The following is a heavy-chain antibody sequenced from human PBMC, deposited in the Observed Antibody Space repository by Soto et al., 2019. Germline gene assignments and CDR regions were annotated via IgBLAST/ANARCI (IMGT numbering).Heavy chain of an antibody. D-gene: IGHD2-2*01. V-gene: IGHV3-33*01. CDR2: IWYDGRNK. CDR3: ARVYQLLYYYYYGMDV. J-gene: IGHJ6*02. Sequence: PGGSLRLSCAASGFTFSSYDMHWVRQAPGKGLEWVAVIWYDGRNKYYADSVKSRFTISRDNSKDALYLQMNSLRAEDTAVYYSARVYQLLYYYYYGMDVWGQGTTVTVSS. CDR1: GFTFSSYD.